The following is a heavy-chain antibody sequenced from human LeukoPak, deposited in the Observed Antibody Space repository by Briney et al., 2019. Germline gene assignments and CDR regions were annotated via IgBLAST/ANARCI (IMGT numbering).Heavy chain of an antibody. CDR3: AKDPSCTSTSCYRRGGFFDY. CDR1: GFTFSNYA. J-gene: IGHJ4*02. CDR2: ISGSGGSM. Sequence: PGGSLRLSCEASGFTFSNYAMSWVRQAPGKGLEWVSVISGSGGSMYYADSVKGRFAISRDNSKNTLYLQMNSLRAEDTAVYYCAKDPSCTSTSCYRRGGFFDYWGQGTLVTVSS. V-gene: IGHV3-23*01. D-gene: IGHD2-2*01.